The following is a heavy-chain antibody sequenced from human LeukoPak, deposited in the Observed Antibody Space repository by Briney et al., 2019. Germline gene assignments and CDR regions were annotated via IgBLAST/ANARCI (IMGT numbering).Heavy chain of an antibody. CDR3: AKDLSRSGSYCEYYFDY. D-gene: IGHD3-10*01. CDR2: ISGSGGST. CDR1: GFTFSSYA. V-gene: IGHV3-23*01. Sequence: GGSLRLSCAASGFTFSSYAMSWVRQAPGKGLEWVSAISGSGGSTYYADSVKGRFTISRDNSKNTLYLQMNSLRAEDTAVYYCAKDLSRSGSYCEYYFDYWGQGTLVTVSS. J-gene: IGHJ4*02.